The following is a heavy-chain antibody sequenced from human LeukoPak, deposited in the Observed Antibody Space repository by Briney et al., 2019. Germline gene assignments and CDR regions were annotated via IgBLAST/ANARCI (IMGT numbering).Heavy chain of an antibody. CDR1: GYTFTSYG. CDR3: ARAPPRYYCSGGSCYSDY. CDR2: ISAYNGNT. Sequence: AAVTVSCKASGYTFTSYGISWVRQAPGQGLEGMGWISAYNGNTNYAQKLQGRVTMTTDTSTSTAYMELRSLRSDDTAVYYCARAPPRYYCSGGSCYSDYWGQGTLVTVSS. J-gene: IGHJ4*02. V-gene: IGHV1-18*01. D-gene: IGHD2-15*01.